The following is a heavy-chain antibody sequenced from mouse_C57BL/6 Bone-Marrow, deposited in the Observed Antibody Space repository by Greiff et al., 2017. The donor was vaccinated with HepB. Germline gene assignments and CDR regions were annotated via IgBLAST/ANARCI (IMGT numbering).Heavy chain of an antibody. D-gene: IGHD1-1*01. J-gene: IGHJ1*03. CDR1: GYSITSGYY. CDR3: ARDHYYYGSSYWYFDV. CDR2: ISYDGSN. V-gene: IGHV3-6*01. Sequence: EVQLQESGPGLVKPSQSLSLTCSVTGYSITSGYYWNWIRQFPGNKLEWMGYISYDGSNNYNPSLKNRISITRDTSKNQFFLKLNSVTTEDTATYYCARDHYYYGSSYWYFDVWGTGTTVTVSS.